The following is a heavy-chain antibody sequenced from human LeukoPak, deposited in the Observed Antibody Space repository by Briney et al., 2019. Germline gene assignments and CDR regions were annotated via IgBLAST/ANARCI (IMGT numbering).Heavy chain of an antibody. CDR3: VMAGRYGTSY. CDR1: GFTFNDHW. D-gene: IGHD6-19*01. J-gene: IGHJ4*02. CDR2: ISSSDSTI. Sequence: GSLKLSCAASGFTFNDHWMSWVRQAPGKGLEWVSYISSSDSTIYYAGSVKGRFTISRDNAKNSLYLQMNSLRAEDTAVYYCVMAGRYGTSYWGQGTLVTVSS. V-gene: IGHV3-11*01.